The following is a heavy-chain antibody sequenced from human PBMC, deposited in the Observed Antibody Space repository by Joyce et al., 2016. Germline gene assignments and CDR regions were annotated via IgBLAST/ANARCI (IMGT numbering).Heavy chain of an antibody. J-gene: IGHJ4*02. D-gene: IGHD3-10*01. V-gene: IGHV4-59*12. CDR3: ARDQYYGSGRHYFDS. CDR2: IHYSGTT. CDR1: SGSINTNY. Sequence: QVQLQESGPGLVKPSETLSLTCTVSSGSINTNYWSWIRQSPGKGLEWVGYIHYSGTTRNNPSLKSRVTMSVDTSKNQFSLKLTSVTAADTAVYYCARDQYYGSGRHYFDSWGQGTLVTVSS.